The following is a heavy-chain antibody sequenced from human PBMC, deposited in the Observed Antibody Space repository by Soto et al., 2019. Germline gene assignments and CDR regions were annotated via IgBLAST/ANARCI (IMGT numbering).Heavy chain of an antibody. CDR2: IYHRGTS. J-gene: IGHJ5*02. Sequence: PSETLSLTCTVSGGSISSGAYSWSWIRLPPGKHLEWIGYIYHRGTSHYNPSLKSRVTMSVDRSRNQFSLDLRSVTAADTAVYYCARTLDLGGSAGTNWFDPWGQGTLVTVSS. CDR3: ARTLDLGGSAGTNWFDP. V-gene: IGHV4-30-2*01. CDR1: GGSISSGAYS. D-gene: IGHD2-15*01.